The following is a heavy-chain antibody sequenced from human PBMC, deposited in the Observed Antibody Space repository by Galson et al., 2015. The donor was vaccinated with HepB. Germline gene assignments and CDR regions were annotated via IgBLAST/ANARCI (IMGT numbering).Heavy chain of an antibody. Sequence: SLRLSCAASGLAFTTKSMNWVRQAPGKGLQWVSYISTTGDNIHYADSVKGRFTIARDNAKNSLFLQMDSLRAEDTAVYYCATTLFGSGAYLTFDMWGQGTLGTVSA. CDR2: ISTTGDNI. V-gene: IGHV3-48*04. CDR1: GLAFTTKS. CDR3: ATTLFGSGAYLTFDM. D-gene: IGHD2-15*01. J-gene: IGHJ3*02.